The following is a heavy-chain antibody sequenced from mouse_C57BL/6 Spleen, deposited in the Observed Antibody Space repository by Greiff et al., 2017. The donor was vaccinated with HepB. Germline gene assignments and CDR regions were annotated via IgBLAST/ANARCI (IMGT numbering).Heavy chain of an antibody. D-gene: IGHD3-3*01. CDR1: GFTFSSYA. CDR3: AREGTRFAY. CDR2: ISDGGSYT. V-gene: IGHV5-4*01. J-gene: IGHJ3*01. Sequence: EVKLVESGGGLVKPGGSLKLSCAASGFTFSSYAMSWVRQTPEKRLEWVATISDGGSYTYYPDNVKGRFTISRDNAKNNLYLQMSHLKSEDTAMYYCAREGTRFAYWGQGTLVTVSA.